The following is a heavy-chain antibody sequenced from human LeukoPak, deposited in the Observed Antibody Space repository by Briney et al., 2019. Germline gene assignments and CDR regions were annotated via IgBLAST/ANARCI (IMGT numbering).Heavy chain of an antibody. V-gene: IGHV3-21*01. D-gene: IGHD4-17*01. CDR1: GFTFSSYA. CDR3: ARGRDSDYAFDY. CDR2: ISSGSTNI. Sequence: GGSLRLSCAASGFTFSSYAMSWVRQAPGKGLEWASSISSGSTNIYYADSVRGRFTISRDNAKNSLYLQMNSLRDEDTAVYYCARGRDSDYAFDYWGQGTLVTVSS. J-gene: IGHJ4*02.